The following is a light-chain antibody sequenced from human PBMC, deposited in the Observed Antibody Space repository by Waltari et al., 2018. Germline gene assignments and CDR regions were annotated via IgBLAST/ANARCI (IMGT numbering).Light chain of an antibody. Sequence: DIQMTQSPATLSASVGDRVTITCRASQSISSWLAWFQQKPGKAPKLLIYHASGLESGVPSRFDGSGSGTEFTLTISSLQPDDFATYYCQQYNNFWTFGQGTKVEIK. CDR2: HAS. CDR3: QQYNNFWT. J-gene: IGKJ1*01. CDR1: QSISSW. V-gene: IGKV1-5*01.